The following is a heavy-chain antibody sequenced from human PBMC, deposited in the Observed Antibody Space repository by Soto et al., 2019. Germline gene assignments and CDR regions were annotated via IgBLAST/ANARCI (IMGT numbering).Heavy chain of an antibody. CDR2: ISYDGSNK. CDR3: ARDPGIIAARPFDY. Sequence: GGSLRLSCAASGFTFSSYAMHWVRQAPGKGLEWVAVISYDGSNKYYADSVKGRFTISRDNSKKTLYLQMNTLRAEDTAVYYSARDPGIIAARPFDYWGQGTLVTVSS. J-gene: IGHJ4*02. V-gene: IGHV3-30-3*01. D-gene: IGHD6-13*01. CDR1: GFTFSSYA.